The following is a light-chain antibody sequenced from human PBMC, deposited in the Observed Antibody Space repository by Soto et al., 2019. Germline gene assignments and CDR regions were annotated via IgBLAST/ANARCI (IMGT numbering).Light chain of an antibody. V-gene: IGKV3-20*01. J-gene: IGKJ4*01. CDR1: QTVSTTY. CDR3: QQYGGSPLT. Sequence: EIVLTQSPGTLSLSRGERAALSCRASQTVSTTYLAWYQQKPGQAPRLLIYGASSRATGIPDRFSGSGSGTDFTLTISRLEPEDFAVYYCQQYGGSPLTFGGGTKVDI. CDR2: GAS.